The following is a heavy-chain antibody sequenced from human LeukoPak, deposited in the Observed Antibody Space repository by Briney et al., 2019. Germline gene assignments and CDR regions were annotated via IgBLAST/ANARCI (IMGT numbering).Heavy chain of an antibody. J-gene: IGHJ4*02. V-gene: IGHV3-23*01. CDR3: AKGGGWLYYFDY. CDR2: ISDSGGSR. D-gene: IGHD6-19*01. Sequence: PGGSLRLSCAPSGLTFSPFAMTWFRQPPGKGLDWVSAISDSGGSRYYADSVKGRFTISRDNAKNTVYLQMNSLRVEDTAVYYCAKGGGWLYYFDYWGQGSLVSVSS. CDR1: GLTFSPFA.